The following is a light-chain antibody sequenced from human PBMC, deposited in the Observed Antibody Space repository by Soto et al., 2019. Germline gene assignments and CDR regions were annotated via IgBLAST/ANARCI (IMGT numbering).Light chain of an antibody. CDR2: DVS. J-gene: IGLJ2*01. Sequence: QSVLTQPASVSGSPGQSITISCTGTSSDLGGYNYVSWYQQHPGKAPKLMIYDVSNRPSGVSNRFSGSKSGNTASLTISGLQAEDEADYYCSSYTSSSNYVVFGGGTKLTVL. CDR3: SSYTSSSNYVV. V-gene: IGLV2-14*01. CDR1: SSDLGGYNY.